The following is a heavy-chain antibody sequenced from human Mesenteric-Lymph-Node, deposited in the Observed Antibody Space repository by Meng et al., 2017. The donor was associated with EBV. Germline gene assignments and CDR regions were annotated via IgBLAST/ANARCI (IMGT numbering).Heavy chain of an antibody. V-gene: IGHV1-18*01. J-gene: IGHJ4*02. CDR1: GYRFNSYG. D-gene: IGHD3-10*01. CDR3: ASGGSGINFDY. CDR2: ISADNGNT. Sequence: VQLVQFGAEVKKPGASVKVSCKASGYRFNSYGISWVRQAPGQGLEWMGWISADNGNTIFAQKFQGRVTMTADSSTSTAYMEVTSLTSDDTAVYYCASGGSGINFDYWGQGTLVTVSS.